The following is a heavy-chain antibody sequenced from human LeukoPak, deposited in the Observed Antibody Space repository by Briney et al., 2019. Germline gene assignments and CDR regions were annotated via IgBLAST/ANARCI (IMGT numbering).Heavy chain of an antibody. Sequence: GGSLRLSCAASGFTFSRYWMHWVRQGPGKGLVRVSRINSDGSSTSYADSVKGRFTISRNNAKNTLYLQMNSLRAEDTAVYYCAREYSTGFDPWGQGTLVTVSS. CDR1: GFTFSRYW. CDR2: INSDGSST. V-gene: IGHV3-74*01. CDR3: AREYSTGFDP. J-gene: IGHJ5*02. D-gene: IGHD2-15*01.